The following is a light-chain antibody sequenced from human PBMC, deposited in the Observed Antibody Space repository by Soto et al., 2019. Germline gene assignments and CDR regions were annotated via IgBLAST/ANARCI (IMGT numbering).Light chain of an antibody. J-gene: IGKJ1*01. CDR1: QSVSSSS. V-gene: IGKV3-20*01. Sequence: EIVLTQSPGTLSLSPGERATLSCRASQSVSSSSLAWYQQKPGQAPRLLIYGASRRATGIPDRFSGSGSGTDFTLTISRLEPEDFAVYYCQQYRTFGQGTKVEIK. CDR3: QQYRT. CDR2: GAS.